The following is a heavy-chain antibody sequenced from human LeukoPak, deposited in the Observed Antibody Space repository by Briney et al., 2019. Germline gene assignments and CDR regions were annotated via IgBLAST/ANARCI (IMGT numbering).Heavy chain of an antibody. CDR3: AKGHGDASGYYYFDS. J-gene: IGHJ4*02. V-gene: IGHV3-23*01. Sequence: PGGSLRLSCAASGFTFSNSAMSWVRQAPGKGLEWVSNISGSGSGGSTYYADSVKGRFTIFRDNYKNMLYLQMNSLRVEDTAVYYCAKGHGDASGYYYFDSWGQGTLVTVSS. CDR1: GFTFSNSA. CDR2: ISGSGSGGST. D-gene: IGHD3-22*01.